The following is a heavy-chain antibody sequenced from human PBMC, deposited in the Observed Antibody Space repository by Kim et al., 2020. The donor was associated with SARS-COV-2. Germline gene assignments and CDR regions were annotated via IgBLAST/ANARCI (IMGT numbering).Heavy chain of an antibody. CDR1: GFTFSSYG. CDR2: ISYDGSNK. D-gene: IGHD6-13*01. Sequence: GGSLRLSCAASGFTFSSYGMHWVRQAPGKGLEWVAVISYDGSNKYYADSVKGRFTISRDNSKNTLYLQMNSLRAEDTAVYYCAKDLGGSQQQLVTGFDYWGQGTLVTVSS. J-gene: IGHJ4*02. V-gene: IGHV3-30*18. CDR3: AKDLGGSQQQLVTGFDY.